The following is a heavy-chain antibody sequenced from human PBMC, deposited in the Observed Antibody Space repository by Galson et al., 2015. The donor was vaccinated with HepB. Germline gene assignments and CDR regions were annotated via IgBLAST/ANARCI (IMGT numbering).Heavy chain of an antibody. CDR1: GFTFSSYW. J-gene: IGHJ6*02. Sequence: SLRLSCAASGFTFSSYWMSWVRQAPGKGLEWVANIKQDGSEKYYVDSVKGRFTISRDNAKNSLYLQINSLRAEDTAVYYCARDSYTYYYDSSGYYTSYYYYGMDVWGQGTTVTVSS. CDR3: ARDSYTYYYDSSGYYTSYYYYGMDV. D-gene: IGHD3-22*01. V-gene: IGHV3-7*03. CDR2: IKQDGSEK.